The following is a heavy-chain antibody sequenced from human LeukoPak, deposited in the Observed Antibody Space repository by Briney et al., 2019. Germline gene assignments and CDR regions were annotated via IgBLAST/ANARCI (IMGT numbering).Heavy chain of an antibody. J-gene: IGHJ4*02. Sequence: GGSRRLSCAASGFTVSSNYMSWIRQAPGKGLEWVSIIYAGGSTDYADSVKGRFTISRDNSKNTLYLQMNSLRTEDTAVYYCATSRGSSFDYWGQGTLVTVSS. CDR3: ATSRGSSFDY. D-gene: IGHD1-26*01. CDR2: IYAGGST. CDR1: GFTVSSNY. V-gene: IGHV3-53*01.